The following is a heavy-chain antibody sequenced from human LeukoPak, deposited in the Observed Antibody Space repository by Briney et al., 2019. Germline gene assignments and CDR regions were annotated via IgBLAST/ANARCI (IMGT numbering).Heavy chain of an antibody. V-gene: IGHV3-21*01. CDR1: GFTFSYYT. CDR2: ITSSSYI. J-gene: IGHJ6*04. D-gene: IGHD2-2*01. Sequence: GGSLRLSCEASGFTFSYYTMNWVRQAPGKGLEWVSSITSSSYIYYADSVKGRFAISRDNAKNSLYLQMNSLRAEDTAVYYCARDLLRYCNDISCHGPSVVWGKGTTVTVSS. CDR3: ARDLLRYCNDISCHGPSVV.